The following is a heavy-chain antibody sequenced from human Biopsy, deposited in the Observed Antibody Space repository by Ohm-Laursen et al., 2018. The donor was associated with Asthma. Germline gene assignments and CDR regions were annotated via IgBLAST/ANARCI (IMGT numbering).Heavy chain of an antibody. V-gene: IGHV4-34*01. CDR2: TNERGVT. CDR1: GGSISSFY. Sequence: SDTLSLTCSVYGGSISSFYWSWIRQSPEEGLEWIGETNERGVTNNNPSLKSRVIISIDTYWNRVSLKLTSVTAADTAVYYCATLRVYCRGANCFFFNYWGQGTLVTVSS. D-gene: IGHD2-2*01. J-gene: IGHJ4*02. CDR3: ATLRVYCRGANCFFFNY.